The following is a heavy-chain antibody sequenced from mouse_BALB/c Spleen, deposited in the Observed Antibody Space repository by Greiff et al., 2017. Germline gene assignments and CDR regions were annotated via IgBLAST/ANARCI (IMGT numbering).Heavy chain of an antibody. V-gene: IGHV1-7*01. D-gene: IGHD2-3*01. CDR1: GYTFTSYW. CDR3: ARGDGYYYFDY. CDR2: INPSTGYT. Sequence: QVQLQQSGAELAKPGASVKMSCKASGYTFTSYWMHWVKQRPGQGLEWIGYINPSTGYTEYNQKFKDKATLTADKSSSTAYMQLSSLTSEDSAVYYCARGDGYYYFDYWGQGTTLTVSS. J-gene: IGHJ2*01.